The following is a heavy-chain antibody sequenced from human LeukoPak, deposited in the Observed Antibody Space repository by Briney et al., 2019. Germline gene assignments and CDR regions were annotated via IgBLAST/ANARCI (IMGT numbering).Heavy chain of an antibody. Sequence: GGSLRLSCTTSGFGSKNYAMSWVRLAPGKGLEWVSIISATGVNTYYADSVKGRFTISRDNSKNTLYLQMNSLRAEDTAVYYSARQPAGYSYGAGAFDIWGQGTMVTVSS. V-gene: IGHV3-23*01. J-gene: IGHJ3*02. CDR2: ISATGVNT. CDR3: ARQPAGYSYGAGAFDI. CDR1: GFGSKNYA. D-gene: IGHD5-18*01.